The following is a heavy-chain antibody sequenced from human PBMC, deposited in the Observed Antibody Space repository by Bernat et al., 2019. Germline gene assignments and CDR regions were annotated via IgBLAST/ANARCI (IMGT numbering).Heavy chain of an antibody. CDR3: ARESSDVDTAMAPLLDSMGFDP. J-gene: IGHJ5*02. CDR1: GFTFSSYG. D-gene: IGHD5-18*01. CDR2: IWYDGSNK. Sequence: QVQLVESGGGVVQPGRSLRLSCAASGFTFSSYGMHWVRQAPGKGLEWVAVIWYDGSNKYYVDSVKGRFTISRDNSKNTLYLQMNSLRAEDTAVYYCARESSDVDTAMAPLLDSMGFDPWGQGTLVTVSS. V-gene: IGHV3-33*01.